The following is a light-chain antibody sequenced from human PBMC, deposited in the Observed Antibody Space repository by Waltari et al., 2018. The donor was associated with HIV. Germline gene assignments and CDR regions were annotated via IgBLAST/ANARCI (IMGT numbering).Light chain of an antibody. J-gene: IGLJ1*01. V-gene: IGLV2-14*03. Sequence: QSALTQPASVSGSPGQSITISCTGTSSDVGAYDYVSWYQQHPGKSPKLMIYDVNNRPSVVTTRCSGAKSANSSYLTSSGLQGDDEADYYCSSDTTSSTYVFGTGTKVTVL. CDR1: SSDVGAYDY. CDR3: SSDTTSSTYV. CDR2: DVN.